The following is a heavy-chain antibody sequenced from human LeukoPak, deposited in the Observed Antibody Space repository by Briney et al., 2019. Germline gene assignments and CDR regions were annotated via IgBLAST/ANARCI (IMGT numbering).Heavy chain of an antibody. CDR1: GFTIDDYW. V-gene: IGHV3-7*01. CDR3: AKDQYYYGSGSYSHYFDY. J-gene: IGHJ4*02. CDR2: IKEDVSDK. Sequence: GGSLRLSCAASGFTIDDYWMSWVRQAPGKGLEWVANIKEDVSDKYYVDSVKGRFTISRDNSKNTLYLQMNSLRAEDTAVYYCAKDQYYYGSGSYSHYFDYWGQGTLVTVSS. D-gene: IGHD3-10*01.